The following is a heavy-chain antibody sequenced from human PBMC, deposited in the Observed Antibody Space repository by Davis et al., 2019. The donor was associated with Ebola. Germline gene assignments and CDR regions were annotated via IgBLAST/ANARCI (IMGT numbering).Heavy chain of an antibody. CDR1: GFTFTSYS. CDR2: ISASSST. V-gene: IGHV3-23*01. CDR3: AKGSLYGSRSITAGMDV. Sequence: GESLKISCAASGFTFTSYSMTWVRQASGKGLEWVSGISASSSTYYADSVKGRFTFSRDNSKNTLYLQMNSLRAEDTAVYYCAKGSLYGSRSITAGMDVWGQGTTVTVSS. D-gene: IGHD4-17*01. J-gene: IGHJ6*02.